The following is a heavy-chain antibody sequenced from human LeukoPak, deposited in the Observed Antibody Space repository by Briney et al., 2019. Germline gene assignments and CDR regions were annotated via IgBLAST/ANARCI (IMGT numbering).Heavy chain of an antibody. CDR3: ARVSSKPPHIWFDP. D-gene: IGHD4-11*01. V-gene: IGHV4-59*01. CDR1: GGSISSYY. J-gene: IGHJ5*02. Sequence: SETLSLTCTVSGGSISSYYWSWIRQPPGKGLEWIGYIYYSGSTNYNPSLKSRVTISVDTSKNQFSLKLSSVPAADTAVYYCARVSSKPPHIWFDPWGQGTLVTVSS. CDR2: IYYSGST.